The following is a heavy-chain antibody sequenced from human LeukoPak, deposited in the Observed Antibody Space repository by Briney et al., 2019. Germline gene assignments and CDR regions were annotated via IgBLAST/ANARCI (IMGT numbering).Heavy chain of an antibody. CDR3: ARDASPGYFDL. D-gene: IGHD2-15*01. CDR1: GFTFSSYW. J-gene: IGHJ2*01. Sequence: GGSLRLSCAVSGFTFSSYWMHWVRQGPGKGLAWVSRITSDGSATAYADSVKGRFTISRDNAKNTLYLHMDSLRAEDTAVYYCARDASPGYFDLWGRGTLVTVSS. CDR2: ITSDGSAT. V-gene: IGHV3-74*01.